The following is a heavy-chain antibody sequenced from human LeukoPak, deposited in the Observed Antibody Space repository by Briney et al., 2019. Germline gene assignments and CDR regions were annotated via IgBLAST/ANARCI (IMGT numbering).Heavy chain of an antibody. D-gene: IGHD1-26*01. V-gene: IGHV3-21*01. CDR2: ISSSSSYI. CDR3: AREVVGATSGADY. J-gene: IGHJ4*02. CDR1: GFTFSSYS. Sequence: GGSLRLSCAASGFTFSSYSMNWVRQAPGKGLEWVSSISSSSSYIYYADSVKGRFTISRDNAKNSLYLQMNSLRAEDTAVYYCAREVVGATSGADYWGQGTLVTVSS.